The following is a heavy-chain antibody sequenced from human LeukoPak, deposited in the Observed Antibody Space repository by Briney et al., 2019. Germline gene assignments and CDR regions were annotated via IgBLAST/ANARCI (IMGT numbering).Heavy chain of an antibody. J-gene: IGHJ5*02. CDR1: GFTFSSYS. CDR2: ISSSSSYI. CDR3: ARDDTSFPIAVASTRWFDP. V-gene: IGHV3-21*01. Sequence: GGSLRLSCAASGFTFSSYSMNWVRQAPGKGLEWVSSISSSSSYIYYADSVKGRFTISRDNAKNSLYLQMNSLRAEDTAVYYCARDDTSFPIAVASTRWFDPWGQGTLVTVSS. D-gene: IGHD6-19*01.